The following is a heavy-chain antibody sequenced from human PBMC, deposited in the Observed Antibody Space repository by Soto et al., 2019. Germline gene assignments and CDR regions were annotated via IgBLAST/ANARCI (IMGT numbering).Heavy chain of an antibody. Sequence: ASVKVSCKASGYTFSSYDINWVRQATGQGLEWMGWMNPNSGNTGYAQTFQGRVTMTRNTSISTAYMELSSLRSEDTAVDYCGRGAVGSSFGAALTQWYYMDVWGKGTTVTVSS. CDR2: MNPNSGNT. CDR3: GRGAVGSSFGAALTQWYYMDV. V-gene: IGHV1-8*01. CDR1: GYTFSSYD. J-gene: IGHJ6*03. D-gene: IGHD3-3*01.